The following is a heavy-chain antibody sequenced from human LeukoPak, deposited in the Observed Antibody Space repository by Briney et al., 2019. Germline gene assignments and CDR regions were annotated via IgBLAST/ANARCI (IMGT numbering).Heavy chain of an antibody. D-gene: IGHD2-2*01. CDR1: GGSISSYY. Sequence: SETLSLTCTVSGGSISSYYWSWIRQPPGKGLEWIGYIYYSGSTNYNPSLKSRVTISVDTSKNQFSLKLSSVTAADTAVYYCARDPGSGPAALYYYYGMDVWGQGTTVTVSS. V-gene: IGHV4-59*01. CDR2: IYYSGST. CDR3: ARDPGSGPAALYYYYGMDV. J-gene: IGHJ6*02.